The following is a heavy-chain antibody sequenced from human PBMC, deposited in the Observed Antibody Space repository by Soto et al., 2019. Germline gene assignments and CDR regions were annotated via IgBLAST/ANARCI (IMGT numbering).Heavy chain of an antibody. CDR2: IYHSGST. D-gene: IGHD2-2*01. CDR1: GGSISSGGYS. V-gene: IGHV4-30-2*01. Sequence: SETLSLTCAFSGGSISSGGYSWSWIRQPPGKGLEWIGYIYHSGSTYYNPSLKSRVTISVDRSKNQFSLKLSSVTAADTAVYYCARVPDRWGQGTLVTVSS. CDR3: ARVPDR. J-gene: IGHJ5*02.